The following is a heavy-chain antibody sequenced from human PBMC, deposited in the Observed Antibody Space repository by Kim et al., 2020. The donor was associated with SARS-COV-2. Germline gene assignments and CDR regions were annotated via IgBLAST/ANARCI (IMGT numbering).Heavy chain of an antibody. Sequence: GGSLRLSCAASGFSFSDYAMNWVRQIPGKGLEWVSPITSGGGNTQYADSVKGRFTFSRDNSKNTLYLQMNSLRADDTAVYYCAKYSINWWNDFFDSWGQGALVTVSS. D-gene: IGHD1-26*01. V-gene: IGHV3-23*01. J-gene: IGHJ3*01. CDR1: GFSFSDYA. CDR2: ITSGGGNT. CDR3: AKYSINWWNDFFDS.